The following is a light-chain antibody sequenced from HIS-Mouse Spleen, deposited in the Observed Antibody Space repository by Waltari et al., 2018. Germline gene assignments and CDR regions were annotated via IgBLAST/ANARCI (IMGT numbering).Light chain of an antibody. J-gene: IGLJ1*01. CDR3: CSYAGSYTGV. Sequence: QSALTQPRSVSGSPGQAVTIPCNGTSSDAGGFNYVSWYQQHPGQAPKLMIYDVSKRPSGVPDRFSGSKSGNTASLTISGLQADDEADYYCCSYAGSYTGVFGTGTKVTVL. CDR2: DVS. CDR1: SSDAGGFNY. V-gene: IGLV2-11*01.